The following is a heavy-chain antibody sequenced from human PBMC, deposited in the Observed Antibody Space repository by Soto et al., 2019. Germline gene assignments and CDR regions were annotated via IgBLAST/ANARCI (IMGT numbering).Heavy chain of an antibody. CDR3: AKFDGGWYYAFDI. CDR2: ISGSGASS. D-gene: IGHD6-19*01. J-gene: IGHJ3*02. CDR1: GFTFACHA. V-gene: IGHV3-23*01. Sequence: PGGSLRLSCVASGFTFACHAMSWGRQAPGKGLEWVSAISGSGASSYYADSVKGRFTFSKDNSMNMLYLEMNSLRTEDTATYYCAKFDGGWYYAFDIWGQGTMVTVSS.